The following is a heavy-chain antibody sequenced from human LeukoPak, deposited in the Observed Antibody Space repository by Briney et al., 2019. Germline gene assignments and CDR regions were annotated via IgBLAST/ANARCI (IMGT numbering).Heavy chain of an antibody. CDR2: IYYSGST. CDR3: ARHWFISSGHYIDC. CDR1: GGSISSSSYY. D-gene: IGHD6-19*01. V-gene: IGHV4-39*01. J-gene: IGHJ4*02. Sequence: SETLSLTCTVSGGSISSSSYYWGWIRQPPGKGLEWIGSIYYSGSTYYNPSLKSRVTISVDTSKNQFSLKLSSVTAADTAVYYCARHWFISSGHYIDCWGQGTLVTVSS.